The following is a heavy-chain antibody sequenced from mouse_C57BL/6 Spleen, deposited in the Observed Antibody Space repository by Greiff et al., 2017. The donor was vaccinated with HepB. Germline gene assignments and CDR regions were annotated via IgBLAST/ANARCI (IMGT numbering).Heavy chain of an antibody. Sequence: QVQLKESGAELVRPGTSVKVSCKASGYAFTNYLIEWVKQRPGQGLEWIGVINPGSGGTNYNEKFKGKATLTADKSSSTAYMQLSSLTSEDSAVYFCARGWDEDYWGQGTTLTVSS. CDR3: ARGWDEDY. V-gene: IGHV1-54*01. CDR1: GYAFTNYL. J-gene: IGHJ2*01. CDR2: INPGSGGT. D-gene: IGHD4-1*01.